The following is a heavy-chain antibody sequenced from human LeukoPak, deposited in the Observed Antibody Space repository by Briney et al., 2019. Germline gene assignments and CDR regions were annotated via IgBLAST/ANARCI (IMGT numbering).Heavy chain of an antibody. CDR2: IYPGDSDT. D-gene: IGHD3-9*01. Sequence: GESLKISCKGSGYSFTSYWIGWVRQMPGKGLEWMGIIYPGDSDTRYSPSFQGQVTISADKSISTAYLQWSSLKASDTAMYYCARSPRGGYFGLGMDVWGQGTTVTVSS. V-gene: IGHV5-51*01. CDR1: GYSFTSYW. J-gene: IGHJ6*02. CDR3: ARSPRGGYFGLGMDV.